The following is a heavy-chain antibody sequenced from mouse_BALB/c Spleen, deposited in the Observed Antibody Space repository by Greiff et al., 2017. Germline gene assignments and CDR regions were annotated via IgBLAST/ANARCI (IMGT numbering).Heavy chain of an antibody. CDR2: ISTYYGNT. Sequence: VQLQQSGPELVRPGVSVKISCKGSGYTFTDYAMHWVKQSHAKSLEWIGVISTYYGNTNYNQKFKGKATMTVDKSSNTAYMELARLTSEDSAIYYCASPIYDGYSFDYWGQGTTLTVSS. J-gene: IGHJ2*01. D-gene: IGHD2-3*01. CDR3: ASPIYDGYSFDY. CDR1: GYTFTDYA. V-gene: IGHV1S137*01.